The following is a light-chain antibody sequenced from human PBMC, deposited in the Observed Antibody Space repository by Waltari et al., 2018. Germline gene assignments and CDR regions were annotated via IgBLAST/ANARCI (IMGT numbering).Light chain of an antibody. V-gene: IGKV1-13*02. CDR2: DAS. Sequence: IQLTQSPSSLSASIVDRVTITCRASQGIGSALAWYQQKPGKPPRLLIYDASSLEGGVPSRFSGSGSGTDFTLSISSLQPEDFATYSCQHLNSYPFTFGPGTTV. J-gene: IGKJ3*01. CDR1: QGIGSA. CDR3: QHLNSYPFT.